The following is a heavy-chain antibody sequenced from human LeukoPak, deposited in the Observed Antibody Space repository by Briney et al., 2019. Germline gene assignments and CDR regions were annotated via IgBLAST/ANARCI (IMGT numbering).Heavy chain of an antibody. Sequence: PSETLSLTCTVSGGPISGYFWSWIRQPPGKGLEWIGYIYYSGATNYNPSLKSRVTISVDTSRNQFSLKLSSVTAADTAVYYCARSHNWNVRGDPFDFWGQGTVVTVSS. V-gene: IGHV4-59*01. CDR2: IYYSGAT. CDR3: ARSHNWNVRGDPFDF. D-gene: IGHD1-20*01. J-gene: IGHJ3*01. CDR1: GGPISGYF.